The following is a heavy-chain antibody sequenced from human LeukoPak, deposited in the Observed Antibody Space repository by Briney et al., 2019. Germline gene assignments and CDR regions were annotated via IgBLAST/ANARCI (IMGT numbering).Heavy chain of an antibody. CDR2: ISNSGSTI. D-gene: IGHD3-22*01. CDR3: VVVFDY. Sequence: GGSLRLSCTASGFTFSDYEMNWVRQATGKGLEWVAYISNSGSTINYADSVKGRFTISRDNAKKSLYLQMNSLRAEDMAVYYCVVVFDYWGQGTLVTVSS. V-gene: IGHV3-48*03. J-gene: IGHJ4*02. CDR1: GFTFSDYE.